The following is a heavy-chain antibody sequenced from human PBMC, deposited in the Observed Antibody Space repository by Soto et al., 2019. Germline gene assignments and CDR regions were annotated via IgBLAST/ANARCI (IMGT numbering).Heavy chain of an antibody. V-gene: IGHV4-61*01. D-gene: IGHD2-8*02. J-gene: IGHJ5*01. CDR1: GGSVSSSSHY. Sequence: SETLSLTCSVSGGSVSSSSHYWTWIRQPPGKGLEWIGYGYYTGSTNYNPSLRSRVTISVDMSKNQVSLKLRSLTVADTAVYFCARTYYCSCGSCSFGWFASWGQGTLVTVSS. CDR3: ARTYYCSCGSCSFGWFAS. CDR2: GYYTGST.